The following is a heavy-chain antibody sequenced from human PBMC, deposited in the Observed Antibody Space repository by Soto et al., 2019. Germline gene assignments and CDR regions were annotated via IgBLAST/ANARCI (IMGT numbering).Heavy chain of an antibody. CDR1: GFIFSDSA. Sequence: EVQLVESGGGLVQPGGSLKLSCAASGFIFSDSALHWFRQAPGKGLEWVGRIRRKANNSVTTYAASVEGRFAISSYDSKDTAYLQMNSLKTEDTAIYYGTRGIEVWSGYPRYYLDSWGPGTLVTVSS. J-gene: IGHJ4*02. D-gene: IGHD3-3*01. CDR2: IRRKANNSVT. CDR3: TRGIEVWSGYPRYYLDS. V-gene: IGHV3-73*02.